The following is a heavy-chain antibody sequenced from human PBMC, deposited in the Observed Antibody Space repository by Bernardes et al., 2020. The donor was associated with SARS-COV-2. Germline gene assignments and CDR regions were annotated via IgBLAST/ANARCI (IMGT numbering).Heavy chain of an antibody. CDR2: INHSGST. V-gene: IGHV4-34*01. J-gene: IGHJ4*02. CDR1: GGSFSGYY. D-gene: IGHD6-13*01. CDR3: ATHLGYSGDY. Sequence: SETLSLTCAVYGGSFSGYYWSWIRQPPGKGLEWIGEINHSGSTNYNPSLKSRVTISVDTSKNQFSLKLSSVTAADTAVYYCATHLGYSGDYWGQGTLVTVSS.